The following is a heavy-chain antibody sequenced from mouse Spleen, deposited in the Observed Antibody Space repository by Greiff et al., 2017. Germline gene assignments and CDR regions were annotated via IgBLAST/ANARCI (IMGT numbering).Heavy chain of an antibody. V-gene: IGHV3-6*01. CDR3: ARRAGPYYFDY. Sequence: EVQLQESGPGLVKPSQSLSLTCSVSGYSFTSGYIWKWIRQLPGNKLEWMGFISYDGSNNYNPSLKNRITITRDTSKNQFFLKLKSVTTEDTATYYCARRAGPYYFDYWGQGTTLTVSS. J-gene: IGHJ2*01. CDR1: GYSFTSGYI. CDR2: ISYDGSN.